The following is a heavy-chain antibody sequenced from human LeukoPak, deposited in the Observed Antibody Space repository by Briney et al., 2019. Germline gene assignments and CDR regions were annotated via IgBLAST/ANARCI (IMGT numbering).Heavy chain of an antibody. CDR2: INPSGGST. Sequence: GASVKVSCKASGYTFTSYYMHWVRQAPGQGLEWMGIINPSGGSTSYAQKFQGRVTMTRDTSTSTVYMELSSLRSEDTAVYYCARDPSDSSSWYLSGYFDYWGQGTLVTVSS. J-gene: IGHJ4*02. D-gene: IGHD6-13*01. CDR3: ARDPSDSSSWYLSGYFDY. V-gene: IGHV1-46*01. CDR1: GYTFTSYY.